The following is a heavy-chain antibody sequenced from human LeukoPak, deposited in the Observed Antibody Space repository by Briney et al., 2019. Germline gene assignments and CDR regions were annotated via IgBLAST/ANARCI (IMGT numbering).Heavy chain of an antibody. CDR2: ISYDGNNK. D-gene: IGHD3-3*01. J-gene: IGHJ4*02. CDR1: GFTFSSYG. V-gene: IGHV3-30*18. Sequence: QTGGSLRLSCAASGFTFSSYGMHWVRQAPGKGLEWVAFISYDGNNKFYADSVKGRFTISRDNSKNTLYLQMNSLRAEDTALYYCAKDGDTSYYDLDSWGQGTLVTVSS. CDR3: AKDGDTSYYDLDS.